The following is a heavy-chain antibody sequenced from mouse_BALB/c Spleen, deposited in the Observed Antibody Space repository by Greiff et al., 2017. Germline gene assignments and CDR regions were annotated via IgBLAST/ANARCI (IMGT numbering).Heavy chain of an antibody. CDR2: INPYNGGT. CDR1: GYSFTGYF. V-gene: IGHV1S135*01. CDR3: ARGYGNYGFAY. D-gene: IGHD2-1*01. J-gene: IGHJ3*01. Sequence: QLQESGPELVKPGASVKISCKASGYSFTGYFMNWVMQSHGKSLEWIGRINPYNGGTSYNQKFKGKATLTVDKSSSTAFMHLNSLTSEDSAVYYCARGYGNYGFAYWGQGTLVTVSA.